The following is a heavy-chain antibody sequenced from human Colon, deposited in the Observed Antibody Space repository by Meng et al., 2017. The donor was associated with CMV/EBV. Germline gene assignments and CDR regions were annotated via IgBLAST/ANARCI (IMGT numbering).Heavy chain of an antibody. J-gene: IGHJ6*02. D-gene: IGHD6-13*01. CDR1: GFTFSNYA. V-gene: IGHV3-30*02. CDR3: AAITAAAVTLYGMDV. CDR2: ILFDGSDA. Sequence: GESLKISCVASGFTFSNYAMHWVRQAPGKRPEWLTFILFDGSDAHYADSLGGRFTISRDDSKNTLYLQMNSLKTEDTAVYYCAAITAAAVTLYGMDVWGLGTTVTVSS.